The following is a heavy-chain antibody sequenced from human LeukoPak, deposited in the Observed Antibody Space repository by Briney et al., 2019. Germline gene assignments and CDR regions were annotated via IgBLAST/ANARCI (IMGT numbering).Heavy chain of an antibody. V-gene: IGHV4-34*01. Sequence: SETLSLTCAVYGGSFSGYYWSWIRQPPGKGLEWIGEINHSGSTNYNPSLKSRVTISVDTSKNQFSLKLSSVTAADTAVYYCARGTTVPCFDYWGQGTLVTVSS. CDR3: ARGTTVPCFDY. J-gene: IGHJ4*02. CDR2: INHSGST. D-gene: IGHD4-17*01. CDR1: GGSFSGYY.